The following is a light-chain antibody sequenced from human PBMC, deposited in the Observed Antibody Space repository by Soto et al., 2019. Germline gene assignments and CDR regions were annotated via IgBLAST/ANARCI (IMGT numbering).Light chain of an antibody. J-gene: IGKJ5*01. CDR3: QQFTSYPPIT. V-gene: IGKV1-13*02. CDR2: DAS. Sequence: AIQLTPSPSSLSASVGDRVTITCRASQGISRALAWYQQKPGKAPNLLIYDASSLEGGVPSRFSGRGSGTDFHLTISSLQPEDFAAYDCQQFTSYPPITVGQGTRLDIK. CDR1: QGISRA.